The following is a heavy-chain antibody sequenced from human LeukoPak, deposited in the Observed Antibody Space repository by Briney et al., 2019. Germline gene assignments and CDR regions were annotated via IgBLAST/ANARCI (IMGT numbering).Heavy chain of an antibody. J-gene: IGHJ4*02. CDR1: GYTFTSYG. V-gene: IGHV1-18*01. CDR3: ARGSSYGFSMGY. Sequence: ASVKVSCKASGYTFTSYGINWVRQAPGQGLEWMGWITTYNGDTNYAQKLQGRVTMISDTSTSTAYMELRSLTSDDTAVYYCARGSSYGFSMGYWGQGTLVAVSS. CDR2: ITTYNGDT. D-gene: IGHD5-18*01.